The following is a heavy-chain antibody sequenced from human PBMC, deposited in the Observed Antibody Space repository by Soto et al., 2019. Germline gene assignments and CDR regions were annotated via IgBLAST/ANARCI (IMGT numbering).Heavy chain of an antibody. CDR1: GYSFTSYW. CDR2: IYPGDSDT. CDR3: ARLSPWFGELLSEFDY. Sequence: PGESLKISCKGSGYSFTSYWIGWVRQMPGKGLEWMGIIYPGDSDTRYSPSFQGQVTISADKSISTAYLQWSSLKASDTAMYYCARLSPWFGELLSEFDYWGQGTLVTVSS. V-gene: IGHV5-51*01. J-gene: IGHJ4*02. D-gene: IGHD3-10*01.